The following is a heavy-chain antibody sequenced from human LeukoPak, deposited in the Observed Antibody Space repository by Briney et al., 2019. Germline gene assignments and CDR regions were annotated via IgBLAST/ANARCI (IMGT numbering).Heavy chain of an antibody. V-gene: IGHV4-59*01. CDR2: IYYSGGT. CDR3: ARNLIPEQLVLNF. Sequence: SETLSLTCTVSGGSIRSYYWSWIRQSPGKGLEWIGYIYYSGGTNYNPSLKSRVTISVDTSKNQFSLNLRSVTPEDTAVYYCARNLIPEQLVLNFWGQGTLVTVSS. CDR1: GGSIRSYY. J-gene: IGHJ4*02. D-gene: IGHD6-13*01.